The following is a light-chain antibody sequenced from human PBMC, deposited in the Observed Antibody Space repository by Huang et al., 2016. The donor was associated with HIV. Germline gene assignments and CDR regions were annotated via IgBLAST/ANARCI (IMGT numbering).Light chain of an antibody. Sequence: EIVMTQSPATLSVSPGERVTLSCRANRSVSTNLAWYQQRTGQAPRLLIDGSSTRAPGIPARFSGSGSGTDFSLTISSLQSEDFALYYCHQYNNWLLSFGGGTRVDI. V-gene: IGKV3-15*01. CDR1: RSVSTN. CDR2: GSS. CDR3: HQYNNWLLS. J-gene: IGKJ4*01.